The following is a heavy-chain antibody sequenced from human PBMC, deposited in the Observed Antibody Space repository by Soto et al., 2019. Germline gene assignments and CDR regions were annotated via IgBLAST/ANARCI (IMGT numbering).Heavy chain of an antibody. Sequence: QVQLQESGPGLVKPSQTLSLTCTVSGGSISSGGYYWSWIRQHPGKGLEWIGYIYYSGSTYYNPTLKSRVTISVDTSKNQFSLKLSSVTAADTAVYYCARDVVGFWSGYLNGAFDIWGQGTMVTVSS. D-gene: IGHD3-3*01. V-gene: IGHV4-31*03. CDR3: ARDVVGFWSGYLNGAFDI. CDR2: IYYSGST. CDR1: GGSISSGGYY. J-gene: IGHJ3*02.